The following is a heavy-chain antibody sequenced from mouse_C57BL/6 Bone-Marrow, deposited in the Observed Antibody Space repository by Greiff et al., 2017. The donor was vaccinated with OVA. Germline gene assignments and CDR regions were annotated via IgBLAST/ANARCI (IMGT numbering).Heavy chain of an antibody. J-gene: IGHJ4*01. CDR1: GFSFNTYA. CDR3: VRPAYYYGSYYYAMDY. V-gene: IGHV10-1*01. Sequence: EVKLMESGGGLVQPKGSLKLSCAASGFSFNTYAMNWVRQAPGKGLEWVARIRSKSNNYATYYADSVKDRFTISRDDSESMLYLQMNNLKTEDTAMYYCVRPAYYYGSYYYAMDYWGQGTSVTVSS. CDR2: IRSKSNNYAT. D-gene: IGHD1-1*01.